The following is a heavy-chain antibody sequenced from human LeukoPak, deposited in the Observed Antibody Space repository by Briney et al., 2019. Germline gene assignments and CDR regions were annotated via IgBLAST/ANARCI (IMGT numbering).Heavy chain of an antibody. D-gene: IGHD6-19*01. CDR3: ARDKIAVAGTIDY. Sequence: LGGSLRLSCAASGFTFSSYAMSWVRQAPGKGLEWVSAISGSGGSTYYADSVKGRFTISRDNAKNSLYLQMNSLRAEDTAVYYCARDKIAVAGTIDYWGQGTLVTVSS. J-gene: IGHJ4*02. CDR1: GFTFSSYA. V-gene: IGHV3-23*01. CDR2: ISGSGGST.